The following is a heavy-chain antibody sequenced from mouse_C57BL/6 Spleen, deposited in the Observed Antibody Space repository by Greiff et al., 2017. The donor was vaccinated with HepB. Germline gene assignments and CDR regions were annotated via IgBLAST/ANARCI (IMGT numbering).Heavy chain of an antibody. D-gene: IGHD4-1*01. V-gene: IGHV10-1*01. CDR2: IRSKSNNYAT. CDR3: VRETGTGFDY. CDR1: GFSFNTYA. Sequence: GGGLVQPKGSLKLSCAASGFSFNTYAMNWVRQAPGKGLEWVARIRSKSNNYATYYADSVKDRFTISRDDSESMLYLQMNNLKTEDTAMYYCVRETGTGFDYWGQGTTLTVSS. J-gene: IGHJ2*01.